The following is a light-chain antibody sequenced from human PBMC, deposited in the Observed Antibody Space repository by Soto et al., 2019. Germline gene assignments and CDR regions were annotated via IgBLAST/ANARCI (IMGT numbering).Light chain of an antibody. Sequence: DIQMTQSPSTLSASVGDRVTITCRASQSISSWLAWYQQKPGKAPKLLIHDASSLESGVPSRFSGSGSGTEFTLTISSLQPDDFATYCCQQYNSYSRTFGQGTKVDIK. CDR2: DAS. J-gene: IGKJ1*01. CDR1: QSISSW. CDR3: QQYNSYSRT. V-gene: IGKV1-5*01.